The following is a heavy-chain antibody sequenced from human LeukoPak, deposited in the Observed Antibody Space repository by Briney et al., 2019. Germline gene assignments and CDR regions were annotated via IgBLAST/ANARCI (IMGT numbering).Heavy chain of an antibody. CDR3: TKGENYDLDY. V-gene: IGHV3-30*02. CDR2: IRYDGSNK. Sequence: PGGSLRLSCAASGFTFDDYAMHWVRQAPGKGLEWVAFIRYDGSNKYYADSVKGRFTFSRDNSKNTLYLQMNSLRPEDTAVYYCTKGENYDLDYWGQGTLVTVSS. D-gene: IGHD3-3*01. CDR1: GFTFDDYA. J-gene: IGHJ4*02.